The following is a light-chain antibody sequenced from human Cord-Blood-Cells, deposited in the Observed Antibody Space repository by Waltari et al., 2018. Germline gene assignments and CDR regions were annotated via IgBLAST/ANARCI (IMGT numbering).Light chain of an antibody. J-gene: IGKJ2*01. CDR1: KSVSSN. CDR3: QQYNNWPDT. V-gene: IGKV3-15*01. Sequence: EIVMTQSPATLPVSLGERATLSCRASKSVSSNVAWYQQKPGQAPRLLIYGASTRATGIPARVSGSGSGTEFTLTISSLQSEDFAVYYCQQYNNWPDTFGQGTKLEIK. CDR2: GAS.